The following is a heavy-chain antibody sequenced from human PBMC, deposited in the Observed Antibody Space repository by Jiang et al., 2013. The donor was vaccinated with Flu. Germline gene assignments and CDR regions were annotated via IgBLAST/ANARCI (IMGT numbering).Heavy chain of an antibody. CDR2: IYYSGST. CDR1: GGSISSYY. Sequence: GSGLVKPSETLSLTCTVSGGSISSYYWSWIRQPPGKGLEWIGYIYYSGSTNYNPSLKSRVTISVDTSKNQFSLKLSSVTAAGTAVYYCARDQVVVTAIAYYYYGMDVWGPRDHGHRLL. V-gene: IGHV4-59*01. D-gene: IGHD2-21*02. J-gene: IGHJ6*01. CDR3: ARDQVVVTAIAYYYYGMDV.